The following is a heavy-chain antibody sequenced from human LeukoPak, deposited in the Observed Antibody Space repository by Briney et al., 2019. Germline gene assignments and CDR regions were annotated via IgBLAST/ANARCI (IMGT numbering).Heavy chain of an antibody. CDR2: IKEDGSEK. J-gene: IGHJ4*02. CDR1: GFTFSSYW. Sequence: GGSLRLSCAASGFTFSSYWMSWVRQAPGKGLEWVASIKEDGSEKYYVDSVKGRFTISRDNSKSTLYLQMNSLRAEDTAVYYCASHYDSSALFIDYWGQGTLVTVSS. V-gene: IGHV3-7*01. CDR3: ASHYDSSALFIDY. D-gene: IGHD3-22*01.